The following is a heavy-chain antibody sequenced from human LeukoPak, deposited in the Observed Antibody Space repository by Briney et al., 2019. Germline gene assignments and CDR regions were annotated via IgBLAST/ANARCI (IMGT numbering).Heavy chain of an antibody. CDR3: ARRSVTLVRGVIQHDNWFDP. CDR1: GDSISSYY. V-gene: IGHV4-4*07. J-gene: IGHJ5*02. CDR2: IYTSGST. D-gene: IGHD3-10*01. Sequence: SETLSLTCTVSGDSISSYYWSWIRQPAGKGLEWIGRIYTSGSTDYNPSLKSRVTMSVDTSKNQFSLKLSSVTAADTAIYYCARRSVTLVRGVIQHDNWFDPWGPGISVTVSS.